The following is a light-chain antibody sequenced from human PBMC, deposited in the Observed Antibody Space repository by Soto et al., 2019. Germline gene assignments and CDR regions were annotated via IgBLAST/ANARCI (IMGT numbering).Light chain of an antibody. CDR2: GAS. V-gene: IGKV3-15*01. J-gene: IGKJ2*01. CDR3: QQYHNWPPYT. CDR1: QSVSSN. Sequence: EIVMTQSPATLSVSPGERATLSCRASQSVSSNLAWFQQKPGQAPRLLIYGASTRATEIPARFSGSGSGTEFTLTITSLQSEAFAVYYCQQYHNWPPYTFGQGTKLEIK.